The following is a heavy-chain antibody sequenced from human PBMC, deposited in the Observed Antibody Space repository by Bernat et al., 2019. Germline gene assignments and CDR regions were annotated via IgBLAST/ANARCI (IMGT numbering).Heavy chain of an antibody. CDR2: ISSSSSYI. CDR1: GFTFSSYS. Sequence: EVQPVESGGGLVKPGGSLRLSCAASGFTFSSYSMNWVRQAPGKGLEWVSSISSSSSYIYYADSVKGRFTISRDNAKNSLYLQMNSLRAEDTAVYYCARDDGVVNYYYYMDVWGKGTTVTVSS. V-gene: IGHV3-21*01. CDR3: ARDDGVVNYYYYMDV. D-gene: IGHD3-3*01. J-gene: IGHJ6*03.